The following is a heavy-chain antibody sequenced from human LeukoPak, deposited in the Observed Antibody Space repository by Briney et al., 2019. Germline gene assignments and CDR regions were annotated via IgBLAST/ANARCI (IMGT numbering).Heavy chain of an antibody. Sequence: ASVKVSCKASDYSFTSYGISWVRQAPGQGLEWMGWISAYNGNTNYAQRLQGRVTMTTDTSTSTAYMELRSPTSDDTAVYYCARVPSGGPFDYWGQGTLVTVSS. CDR1: DYSFTSYG. D-gene: IGHD2-15*01. J-gene: IGHJ4*02. V-gene: IGHV1-18*01. CDR2: ISAYNGNT. CDR3: ARVPSGGPFDY.